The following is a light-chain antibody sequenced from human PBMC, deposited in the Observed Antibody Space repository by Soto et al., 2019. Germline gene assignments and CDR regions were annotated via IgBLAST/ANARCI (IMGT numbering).Light chain of an antibody. CDR3: QQYNSYSPWT. CDR2: TAS. Sequence: DIQMTQSPSTLSASVGDRVTITCRASRSISRFLAWYQQKPGKAPKLLIYTASSLESGVPSRFSGSGSGTEFALTISSLQPDDFATYYCQQYNSYSPWTFGQGTKVEVK. J-gene: IGKJ1*01. CDR1: RSISRF. V-gene: IGKV1-5*03.